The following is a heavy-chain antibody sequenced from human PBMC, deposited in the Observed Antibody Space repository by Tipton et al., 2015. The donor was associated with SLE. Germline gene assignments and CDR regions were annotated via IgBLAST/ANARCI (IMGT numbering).Heavy chain of an antibody. Sequence: QLVQSGPEVKKPGTSVKVYCKASGFTFTSSAMQWVRQARGQRLEGIGWIVVGSGNTNYAQKFQERVTITRDMSTSTAYMELSSLRSEDTAVYYCAADSPRLRFLERSLGGYYYYMDVWGKGTTVTVSS. CDR2: IVVGSGNT. CDR1: GFTFTSSA. CDR3: AADSPRLRFLERSLGGYYYYMDV. D-gene: IGHD3-3*01. V-gene: IGHV1-58*02. J-gene: IGHJ6*03.